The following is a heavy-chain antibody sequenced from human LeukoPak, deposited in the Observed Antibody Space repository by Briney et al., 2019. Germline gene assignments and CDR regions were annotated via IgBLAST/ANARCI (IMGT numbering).Heavy chain of an antibody. Sequence: PGGSLRLSCAASGFTFSSYGMHWVRQAPGKGLEWVAVISYDGSNKYYADSVKGRFTISRDNSKNTLYLQMNSLRAEDTAVYYCAKAKVVITLYFDYWGQGTLVTVSS. J-gene: IGHJ4*02. CDR3: AKAKVVITLYFDY. CDR1: GFTFSSYG. CDR2: ISYDGSNK. V-gene: IGHV3-30*18. D-gene: IGHD3-22*01.